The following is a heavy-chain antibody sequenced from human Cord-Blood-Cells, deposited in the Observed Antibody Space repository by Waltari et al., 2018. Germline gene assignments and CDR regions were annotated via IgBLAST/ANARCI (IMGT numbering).Heavy chain of an antibody. V-gene: IGHV3-74*01. CDR1: GFTFSSYW. Sequence: EVQLVESGGGLVQPGGSLRLSCAASGFTFSSYWMHWVRQAPGKGLVWVSRINSDGSSTSYADSVKGRFTISRDNAKNTLYLQMNSLRAEDTAVYYCARVGRRDGYNDAFDIWGQGTMVTVSS. CDR2: INSDGSST. D-gene: IGHD5-12*01. J-gene: IGHJ3*02. CDR3: ARVGRRDGYNDAFDI.